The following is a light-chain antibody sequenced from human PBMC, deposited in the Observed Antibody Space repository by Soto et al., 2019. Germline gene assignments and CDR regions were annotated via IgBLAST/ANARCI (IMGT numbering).Light chain of an antibody. J-gene: IGLJ1*01. Sequence: SYELTQPPSVSVSPGQTASITCSGDKLGDKYACWYQQKPGQSPVLVIYQDSKRPSGIPERFSGSNSGNTATLTISGPQAMDEADYCCQAWDSSTGVFGTGTKVTVL. CDR3: QAWDSSTGV. CDR2: QDS. V-gene: IGLV3-1*01. CDR1: KLGDKY.